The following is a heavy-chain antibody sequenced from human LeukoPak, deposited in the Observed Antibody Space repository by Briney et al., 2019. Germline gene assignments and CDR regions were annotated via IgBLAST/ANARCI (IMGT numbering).Heavy chain of an antibody. D-gene: IGHD2-2*01. CDR3: ARARGCSSTSCLNWFDP. V-gene: IGHV4-4*07. CDR2: IYTSGST. J-gene: IGHJ5*02. CDR1: GGSISSYY. Sequence: PSETLSLTCTVSGGSISSYYWSWIRQPAGKGLEWIGRIYTSGSTNYNPSLKSRVTMSVDTSKNRFSLKLSSVTAADTAVYYCARARGCSSTSCLNWFDPWGQGTLVTVSS.